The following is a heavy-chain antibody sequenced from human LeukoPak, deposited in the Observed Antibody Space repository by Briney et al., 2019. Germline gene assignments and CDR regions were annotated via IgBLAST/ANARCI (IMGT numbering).Heavy chain of an antibody. D-gene: IGHD5-18*01. Sequence: GGSLRLSCAASGFTFSDYYMSWIRQAPGKGLEWVSYISSSGSTIYYADSVERRFTISRDNAKNSLYLQMNSLRAEDTALYYCAREQRVGGYSYGYFDSWGQGTLVTVSS. CDR2: ISSSGSTI. J-gene: IGHJ4*02. CDR1: GFTFSDYY. CDR3: AREQRVGGYSYGYFDS. V-gene: IGHV3-11*01.